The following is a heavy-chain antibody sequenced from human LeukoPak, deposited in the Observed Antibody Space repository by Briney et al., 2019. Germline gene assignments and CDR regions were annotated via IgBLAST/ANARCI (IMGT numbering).Heavy chain of an antibody. CDR1: GFTFSNYG. CDR2: IRYDGSNK. J-gene: IGHJ5*02. Sequence: GGSLRLSCAASGFTFSNYGMHWVRHAPGKGLEWVAFIRYDGSNKYYADSVKGRFTISRDNSKNTLYLQMNSLRAEDTAVYYCAKSGDYDSQFDPWGQGTLVTVSS. V-gene: IGHV3-30*02. CDR3: AKSGDYDSQFDP. D-gene: IGHD3-3*01.